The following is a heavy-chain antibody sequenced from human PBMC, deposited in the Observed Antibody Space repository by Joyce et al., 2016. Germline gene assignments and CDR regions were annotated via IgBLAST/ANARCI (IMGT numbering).Heavy chain of an antibody. V-gene: IGHV1-69*12. Sequence: QVLLVQSGATVKRPGSSLRVSCKSSGGAFSNFTVNWVRQATGQRLEWMGGIIPVYGTASDAENVQGRVTMTADLSTRTAYMELSSLTSADTAVYYCARGGTSSDHYFFYTLDVWGPGTTVIVSS. CDR1: GGAFSNFT. D-gene: IGHD1-14*01. CDR2: IIPVYGTA. J-gene: IGHJ6*02. CDR3: ARGGTSSDHYFFYTLDV.